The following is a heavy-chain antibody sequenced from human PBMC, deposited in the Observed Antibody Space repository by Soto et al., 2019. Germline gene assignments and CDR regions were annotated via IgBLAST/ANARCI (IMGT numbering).Heavy chain of an antibody. J-gene: IGHJ5*02. CDR2: VHAGNGNT. Sequence: QVHLVQSGAEVKKPGASVKVSCKASGYTFTSYAMHWVRQAPGQRLEWMGWVHAGNGNTKYSQKFQGRVTITRDTSASIAYMELSSLRSEDTAVYYCARAVVQAAQNWFDPWGQGTLVTVSS. CDR1: GYTFTSYA. CDR3: ARAVVQAAQNWFDP. V-gene: IGHV1-3*01. D-gene: IGHD2-2*01.